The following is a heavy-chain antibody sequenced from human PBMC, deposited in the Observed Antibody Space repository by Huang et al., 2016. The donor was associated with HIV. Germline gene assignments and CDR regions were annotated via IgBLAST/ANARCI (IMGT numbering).Heavy chain of an antibody. CDR1: GGSFSGYY. J-gene: IGHJ4*02. CDR3: ARGGPRITVTGPLDS. Sequence: QVQIDQWGAGLLKPSETLSLTCAVSGGSFSGYYWNWIRQPPGKGLEGIGKINHGGRTNHNPALKSRVTILVDVSKKQFSLQLRSVTAADTAIYYCARGGPRITVTGPLDSWGPGALVSVSS. D-gene: IGHD6-19*01. V-gene: IGHV4-34*01. CDR2: INHGGRT.